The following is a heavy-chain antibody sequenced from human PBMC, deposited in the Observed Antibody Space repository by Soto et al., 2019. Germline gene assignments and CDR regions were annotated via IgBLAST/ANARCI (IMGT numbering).Heavy chain of an antibody. J-gene: IGHJ4*02. D-gene: IGHD2-15*01. CDR3: SRDHGSGHYFDY. CDR2: INPDNGNT. Sequence: ASVKVSCKASGYTFISNAIHWVRQAPGQRLGWMGWINPDNGNTKYSQNFQGRVTLTRDTSATTAYMELRSLTSEDTAVYYCSRDHGSGHYFDYWGQGALVTVSS. CDR1: GYTFISNA. V-gene: IGHV1-3*01.